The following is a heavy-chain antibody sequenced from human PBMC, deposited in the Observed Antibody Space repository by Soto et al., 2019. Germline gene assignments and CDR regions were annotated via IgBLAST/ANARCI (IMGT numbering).Heavy chain of an antibody. V-gene: IGHV4-59*11. CDR1: GASISTQS. Sequence: PSETLSLTCVVSGASISTQSWNWIRQAPGKGLEWIGYLYYSGTTNYNPSLKSRVTIPADTSKNQVSLKLTSVTAADTAVYFCARGLSWSPYFESWGQGILVTVSS. D-gene: IGHD3-3*01. J-gene: IGHJ4*02. CDR2: LYYSGTT. CDR3: ARGLSWSPYFES.